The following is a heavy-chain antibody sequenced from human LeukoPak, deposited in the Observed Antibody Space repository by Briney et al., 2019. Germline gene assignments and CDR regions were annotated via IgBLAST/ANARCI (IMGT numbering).Heavy chain of an antibody. Sequence: SETLSLTCTVSGGSISSYYWSWLRQPPGKGLGWIGYIYYSGSTNYNPSLKSRVTISVDTSKNQFSLKLSSVTAADTAVYYCAREGGYDQIDYWGQGTLVTVSS. V-gene: IGHV4-59*01. CDR2: IYYSGST. CDR3: AREGGYDQIDY. D-gene: IGHD5-12*01. J-gene: IGHJ4*02. CDR1: GGSISSYY.